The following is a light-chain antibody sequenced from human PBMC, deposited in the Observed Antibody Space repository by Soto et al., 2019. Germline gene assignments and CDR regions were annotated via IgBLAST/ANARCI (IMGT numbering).Light chain of an antibody. Sequence: QSVLTQPPSVSAAPGQKVTISCSGTRSNIGDNYVSWYQQLPGTAPKLLISDNERRPSGIPDRFSGSKSATTATLAITGLQTGDEAEYYCGTWDTSLSTYVFGTGTKVTVL. CDR1: RSNIGDNY. CDR2: DNE. CDR3: GTWDTSLSTYV. V-gene: IGLV1-51*01. J-gene: IGLJ1*01.